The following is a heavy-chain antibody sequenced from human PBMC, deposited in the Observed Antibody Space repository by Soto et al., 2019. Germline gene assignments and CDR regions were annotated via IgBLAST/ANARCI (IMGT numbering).Heavy chain of an antibody. CDR1: GVSITSYH. CDR3: ARAIAGRSDVFDY. D-gene: IGHD6-6*01. CDR2: IFYSGST. Sequence: QVQLQELGPGLVKPSETLSLTCTVSGVSITSYHWSWIRQPPGKGLEWIAYIFYSGSTNYNPSLKSRVTISVDTSKNQLSLKLSSVTAADTAVYYCARAIAGRSDVFDYWGQGTLLTVSS. V-gene: IGHV4-59*01. J-gene: IGHJ4*02.